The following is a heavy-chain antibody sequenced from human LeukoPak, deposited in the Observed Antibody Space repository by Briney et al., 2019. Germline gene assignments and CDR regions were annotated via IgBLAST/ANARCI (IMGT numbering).Heavy chain of an antibody. CDR3: ARDIVGATGFDY. CDR2: VNPNSGNT. V-gene: IGHV1-8*03. D-gene: IGHD1-26*01. Sequence: ASVKVSCKASGYTFTSYDINWVRQATGQGLEWMGWVNPNSGNTGYAQKFQGRVTITRNTSISTAYMELSSLRSEDTAVYYCARDIVGATGFDYWGQGTLVTVSS. J-gene: IGHJ4*02. CDR1: GYTFTSYD.